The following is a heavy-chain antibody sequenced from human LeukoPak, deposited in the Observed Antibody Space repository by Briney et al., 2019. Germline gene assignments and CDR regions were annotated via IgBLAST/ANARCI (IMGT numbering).Heavy chain of an antibody. V-gene: IGHV3-23*01. CDR2: VVGGGTT. J-gene: IGHJ5*02. Sequence: GGSLRLSCAASGFTFSTFAMTRVRQAPGKGLEWVSGVVGGGTTYYADSVKGRFTLSKDNSKKTVYLQMNSLRVEDTAIYYCAKDLHYNDGRWEFDPWGQGTLVTVSS. CDR3: AKDLHYNDGRWEFDP. D-gene: IGHD5-24*01. CDR1: GFTFSTFA.